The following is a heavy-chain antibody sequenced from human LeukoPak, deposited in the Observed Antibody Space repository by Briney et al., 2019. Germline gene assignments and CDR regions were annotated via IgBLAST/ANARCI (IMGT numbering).Heavy chain of an antibody. J-gene: IGHJ4*02. CDR1: GGSVSSGSYY. CDR3: ARVTTVVTLFDY. V-gene: IGHV4-61*01. D-gene: IGHD4-23*01. CDR2: IYYSGST. Sequence: SETLSLTCTVSGGSVSSGSYYWSWIRQPPGKRLEWIGYIYYSGSTNYNPSLKSRVTISVYTSKNQFSLKLSSVTAADTAVYYCARVTTVVTLFDYWGQGTLVTVSS.